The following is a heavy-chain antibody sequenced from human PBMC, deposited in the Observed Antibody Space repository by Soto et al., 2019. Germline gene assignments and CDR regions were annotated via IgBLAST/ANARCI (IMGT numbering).Heavy chain of an antibody. CDR2: NYSDSST. CDR1: GFSVSSSH. D-gene: IGHD1-26*01. J-gene: IGHJ4*02. Sequence: GVSLRLSCIASGFSVSSSHMNWVRQAPGNGQEWISVNYSDSSTYYAVSVMGRFTISRDNSKNTLYLQMNSLRAEDTSVYFCAKEGGLSGSYYISSSYYFDYWGQGTLVTVSS. CDR3: AKEGGLSGSYYISSSYYFDY. V-gene: IGHV3-53*05.